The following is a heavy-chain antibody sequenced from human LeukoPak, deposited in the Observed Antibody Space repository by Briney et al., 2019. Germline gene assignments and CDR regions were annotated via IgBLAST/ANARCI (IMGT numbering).Heavy chain of an antibody. CDR3: ARGEDTAMVTGGYNWFDP. CDR1: GFTFSSYS. Sequence: GGSLRLSCAASGFTFSSYSMNWVRQAPGKGLEWVSSISSSSSYIYYADSVKGRFTIFRDNAKNSLYLQMNSLRAEDTAVYYCARGEDTAMVTGGYNWFDPWGQGTLVTVSS. CDR2: ISSSSSYI. V-gene: IGHV3-21*01. J-gene: IGHJ5*02. D-gene: IGHD5-18*01.